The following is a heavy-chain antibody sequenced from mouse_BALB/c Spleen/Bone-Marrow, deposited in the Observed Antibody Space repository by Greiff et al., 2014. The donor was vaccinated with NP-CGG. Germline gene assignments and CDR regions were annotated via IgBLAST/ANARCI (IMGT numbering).Heavy chain of an antibody. CDR2: IYPGNSDT. J-gene: IGHJ1*01. CDR1: GYSFTIYW. D-gene: IGHD1-1*01. CDR3: TRFGSTYDWYFDV. Sequence: VQLQQSGTVLARPGASVKMSCKASGYSFTIYWMHWVKQRPGQGLEWIGAIYPGNSDTSYNQKFKGKAKLTAVTSASTAYMELSSLTNEDSAAYYCTRFGSTYDWYFDVWGAGTTVTVSS. V-gene: IGHV1-5*01.